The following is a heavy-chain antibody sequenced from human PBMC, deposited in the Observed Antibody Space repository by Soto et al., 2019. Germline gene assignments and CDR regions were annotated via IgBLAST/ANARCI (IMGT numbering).Heavy chain of an antibody. CDR1: GYTFTSYA. Sequence: ASVKVSCKASGYTFTSYAMHWVRQAPGQRLEWMGWINAGNGNTKYSQKFQGRVTFTRDTSASTAYMELSSLRSEDTAVYYCARDDSGFSGSHYIDYFNYWGQGALVTVSS. CDR3: ARDDSGFSGSHYIDYFNY. D-gene: IGHD1-26*01. V-gene: IGHV1-3*01. CDR2: INAGNGNT. J-gene: IGHJ4*02.